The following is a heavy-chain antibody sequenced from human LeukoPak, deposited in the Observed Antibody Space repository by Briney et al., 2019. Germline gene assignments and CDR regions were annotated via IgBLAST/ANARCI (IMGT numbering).Heavy chain of an antibody. D-gene: IGHD3-10*01. Sequence: SETLLLACSVSGGYISSSYGRWIRQPQAKVLEWVGYFHYSGSTNYNPSLKSRVTISVDTSKNQFSLKLSSVTAADTAVYYCARATGVLWFGEYYGMDVWGQGTTVTVSS. V-gene: IGHV4-59*01. CDR3: ARATGVLWFGEYYGMDV. J-gene: IGHJ6*02. CDR2: FHYSGST. CDR1: GGYISSSY.